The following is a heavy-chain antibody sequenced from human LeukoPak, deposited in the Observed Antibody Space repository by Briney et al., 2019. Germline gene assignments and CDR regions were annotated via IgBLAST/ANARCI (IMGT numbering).Heavy chain of an antibody. D-gene: IGHD6-25*01. Sequence: GGSLRLSCAASGFTFDNYGMSWVRQAPGKGLEWVSGINWRGDSASYADSVKGRFTISRDNAKNSLYLQMDSLRAEDTALYHCARASDSSGFNNWFDPWGQGTLVTVSS. J-gene: IGHJ5*02. CDR2: INWRGDSA. CDR3: ARASDSSGFNNWFDP. CDR1: GFTFDNYG. V-gene: IGHV3-20*01.